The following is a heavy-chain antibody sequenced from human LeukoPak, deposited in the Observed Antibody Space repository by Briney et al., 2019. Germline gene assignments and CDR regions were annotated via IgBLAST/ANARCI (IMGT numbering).Heavy chain of an antibody. CDR2: ISYDGSNK. J-gene: IGHJ6*02. D-gene: IGHD2-15*01. CDR3: ARDPVVAATPTSGMDV. Sequence: GSLRLSCAASGFTFSSYAMHWVRQAPGKGLEWVAVISYDGSNKYYADSVKGRFTISRDNSKNTLYPQMNSLRAEDTAVYYCARDPVVAATPTSGMDVWGQGTTVTVSS. V-gene: IGHV3-30-3*01. CDR1: GFTFSSYA.